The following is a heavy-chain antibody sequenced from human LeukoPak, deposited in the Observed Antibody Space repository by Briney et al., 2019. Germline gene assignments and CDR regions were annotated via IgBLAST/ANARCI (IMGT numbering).Heavy chain of an antibody. CDR3: ARDLAYGSSLRGAFDI. Sequence: SETLSLTCSVSGDSISSYYWSWLRQPPGKGLEYIGFLYYTGNTNYNPSLKSRVTISVDTSKNQFSLKLSSVTAADTAVYYCARDLAYGSSLRGAFDIWGQGTMVIVSS. D-gene: IGHD6-13*01. CDR2: LYYTGNT. V-gene: IGHV4-59*01. J-gene: IGHJ3*02. CDR1: GDSISSYY.